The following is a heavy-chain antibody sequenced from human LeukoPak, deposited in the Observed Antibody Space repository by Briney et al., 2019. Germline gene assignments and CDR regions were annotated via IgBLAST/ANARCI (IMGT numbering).Heavy chain of an antibody. J-gene: IGHJ6*03. CDR2: IMQEGVEK. V-gene: IGHV3-7*02. CDR3: ASVRIYYYMDV. CDR1: GFTLSSFW. D-gene: IGHD3-10*01. Sequence: PGGCLRHSCAASGFTLSSFWTSWVRQAAGKGPGWGANIMQEGVEKYYVDSVKGRFTISREKAKNSLYLQMNSLRAEDTAVYYCASVRIYYYMDVWGKGTTVTVSS.